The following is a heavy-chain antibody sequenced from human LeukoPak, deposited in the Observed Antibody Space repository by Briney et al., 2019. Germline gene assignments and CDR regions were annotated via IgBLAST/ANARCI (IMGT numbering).Heavy chain of an antibody. D-gene: IGHD2-2*01. Sequence: SETLSLTCTVSGGSISSYYWSWIRQPPGKGLEWIRYIYYSGSTNYNPSLKSRVTISVDTSKNQFSLKLSSVTAADTAVYYCARMYCSSTSCYPNIPYYFDYWGQGTLVTVSS. V-gene: IGHV4-59*08. CDR3: ARMYCSSTSCYPNIPYYFDY. CDR1: GGSISSYY. CDR2: IYYSGST. J-gene: IGHJ4*02.